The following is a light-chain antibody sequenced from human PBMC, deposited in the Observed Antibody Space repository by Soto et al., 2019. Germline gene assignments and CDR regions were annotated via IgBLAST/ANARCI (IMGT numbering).Light chain of an antibody. CDR2: GAS. CDR1: QSVSSSY. Sequence: EIVLTQSPGTLSLSPGERATLSCRASQSVSSSYLAWYQQKPGQAPRLLIYGASSRATGIPDRFSGSGSGTDFTLTLRRMETEDFAAYYCQQYGSLWTFGQGTKV. V-gene: IGKV3-20*01. CDR3: QQYGSLWT. J-gene: IGKJ1*01.